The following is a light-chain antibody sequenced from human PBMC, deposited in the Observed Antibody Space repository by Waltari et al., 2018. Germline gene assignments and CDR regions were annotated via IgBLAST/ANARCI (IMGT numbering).Light chain of an antibody. CDR3: SSYTSSSTVV. V-gene: IGLV2-14*01. CDR2: EVS. J-gene: IGLJ2*01. CDR1: SSDVGGYNY. Sequence: QSAPSQPASVSGSPGQSITISCTGSSSDVGGYNYVSWYQQHPGKAPKLLIYEVSNRPSGFSNRFPGSKAGNTASLTISGLQAEDEADYYCSSYTSSSTVVFGGGTKVTVL.